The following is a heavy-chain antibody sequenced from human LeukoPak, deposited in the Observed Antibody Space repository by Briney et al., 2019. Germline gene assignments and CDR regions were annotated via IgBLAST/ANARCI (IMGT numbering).Heavy chain of an antibody. J-gene: IGHJ4*02. CDR2: ISWNSGSI. V-gene: IGHV3-9*01. CDR1: GFTFDDYA. D-gene: IGHD1-26*01. Sequence: PGGSLRLSCAASGFTFDDYAMPWVRQAPGKGLEWVSGISWNSGSIGYANSVKGRFTISRDNAKNSLYLQMNSLRAEDTALYYCAKGRSGSYFLSSPFDYWGQGTLVTVSS. CDR3: AKGRSGSYFLSSPFDY.